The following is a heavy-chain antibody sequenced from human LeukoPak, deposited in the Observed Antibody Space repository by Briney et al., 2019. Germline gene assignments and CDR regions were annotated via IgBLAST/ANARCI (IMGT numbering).Heavy chain of an antibody. CDR3: ARTLRFLEWLPAQRYYYMDV. CDR1: GYTFTSYD. CDR2: MNPNSGNT. J-gene: IGHJ6*03. D-gene: IGHD3-3*01. V-gene: IGHV1-8*03. Sequence: ASVKVSCKASGYTFTSYDINWVRQATGQGLEWMGWMNPNSGNTSYAQKFQGRVTITRNTSISTAYMELSSLRSEDTAVYYCARTLRFLEWLPAQRYYYMDVWGKGTTVTVSS.